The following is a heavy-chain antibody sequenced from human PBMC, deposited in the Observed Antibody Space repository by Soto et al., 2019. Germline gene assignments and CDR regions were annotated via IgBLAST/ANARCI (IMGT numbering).Heavy chain of an antibody. CDR1: GYTFTYHA. J-gene: IGHJ5*01. CDR2: INAANGDT. Sequence: QVQLVQSEPEVKQPGASVKLSCKATGYTFTYHAIHWLRQAPGRRLEWLGWINAANGDTRSSVTFQGRVTITRDTAATTAYMDLSSLTSEDTAVYYCAKSCASSPGNWFDSWGQGTLFTVSS. D-gene: IGHD6-13*01. V-gene: IGHV1-3*01. CDR3: AKSCASSPGNWFDS.